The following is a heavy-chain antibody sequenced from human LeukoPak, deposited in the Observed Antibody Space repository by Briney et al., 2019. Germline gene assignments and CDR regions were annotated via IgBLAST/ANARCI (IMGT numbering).Heavy chain of an antibody. D-gene: IGHD2-2*01. J-gene: IGHJ6*03. CDR1: GYTFTSYY. CDR3: ASRYCSSTSCYYYYYYMDV. V-gene: IGHV1-46*01. CDR2: INPSGGST. Sequence: GASVKVSCKASGYTFTSYYMHWVRQAPGQGLEWMGIINPSGGSTSYAQKFQGRVTMTRDTSTSTVYMELSSLRSEDTAVYYCASRYCSSTSCYYYYYYMDVWGKGTTVTVSS.